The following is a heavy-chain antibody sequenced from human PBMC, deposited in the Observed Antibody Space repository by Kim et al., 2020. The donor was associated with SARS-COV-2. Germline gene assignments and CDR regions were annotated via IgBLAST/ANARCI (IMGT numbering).Heavy chain of an antibody. D-gene: IGHD5-12*01. J-gene: IGHJ4*02. CDR2: TYYRSKWYN. V-gene: IGHV6-1*01. CDR3: ARSDIVATVTTIAVASICDY. CDR1: GDSVSSNSAA. Sequence: SQTLSLTCAISGDSVSSNSAAWNWIRQSPSRGLEWLGRTYYRSKWYNDYAVSVKSRITINPDTSKNQFSLQLNSVTPEGTAVYYCARSDIVATVTTIAVASICDYWCQGTLVTVSS.